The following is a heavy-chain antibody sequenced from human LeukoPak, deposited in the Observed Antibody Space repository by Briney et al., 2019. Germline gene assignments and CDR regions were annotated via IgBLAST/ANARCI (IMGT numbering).Heavy chain of an antibody. Sequence: PLETLSLTCTVSGGSISGSYWSWIRQPPGKGLEWIAYMYNSGSTNYNPSLKSRVTISIDTSKNQFSLKLSSLTAADTAIYYCARGIESYGDYGYWGQGILVTVSS. D-gene: IGHD4-17*01. CDR3: ARGIESYGDYGY. CDR1: GGSISGSY. V-gene: IGHV4-59*01. J-gene: IGHJ4*02. CDR2: MYNSGST.